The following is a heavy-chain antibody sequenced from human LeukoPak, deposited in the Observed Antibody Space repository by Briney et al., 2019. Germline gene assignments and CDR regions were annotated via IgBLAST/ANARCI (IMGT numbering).Heavy chain of an antibody. J-gene: IGHJ3*02. Sequence: PGGSLRLSCAASGFTFSSYGMHWVRQAPGKGLEWVAFIRYDGSNKYYADSVKGRFTISRDNSKNTLYLQMNSLRAEDTAVYYCAKGRRDSSGWYGRVTDAFDIWGQGTMVTVSS. CDR2: IRYDGSNK. D-gene: IGHD6-19*01. CDR1: GFTFSSYG. V-gene: IGHV3-30*02. CDR3: AKGRRDSSGWYGRVTDAFDI.